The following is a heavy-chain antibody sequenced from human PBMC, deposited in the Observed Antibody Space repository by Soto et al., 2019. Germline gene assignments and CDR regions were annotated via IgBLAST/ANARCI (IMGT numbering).Heavy chain of an antibody. J-gene: IGHJ6*03. CDR1: GYTFTSYG. V-gene: IGHV1-18*01. CDR2: ISAYNGNT. D-gene: IGHD2-15*01. Sequence: ASVKVSCKASGYTFTSYGISWVRQAPGQGLEWMGWISAYNGNTNYAQKLQGRVTMTTDTSTSTAYMELRSLRSDDTAVYYCARVPTDIYCSGGSCSRYYYYMDVWGKGTTVTVSS. CDR3: ARVPTDIYCSGGSCSRYYYYMDV.